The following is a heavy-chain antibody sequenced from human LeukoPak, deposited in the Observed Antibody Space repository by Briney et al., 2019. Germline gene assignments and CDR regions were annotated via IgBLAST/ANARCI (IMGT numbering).Heavy chain of an antibody. D-gene: IGHD3-22*01. CDR2: ISSSSSYI. CDR1: GFTFSSYS. Sequence: GGSLRLSCAASGFTFSSYSMNWVRQAPGKGLEWVSSISSSSSYIYYADSVKGRFTISRDNAKSSLYLQMNSLRAEDTAVYYCARVADSSGYYLWGNYYYYMDVWGKGTTVTISS. CDR3: ARVADSSGYYLWGNYYYYMDV. V-gene: IGHV3-21*01. J-gene: IGHJ6*03.